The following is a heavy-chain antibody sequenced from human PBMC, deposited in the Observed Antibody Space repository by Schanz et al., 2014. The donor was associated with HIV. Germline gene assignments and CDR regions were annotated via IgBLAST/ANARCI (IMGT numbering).Heavy chain of an antibody. D-gene: IGHD2-21*02. J-gene: IGHJ6*02. CDR3: TRAYCGADCSRFYYYGTDV. CDR2: IVPIFGTT. V-gene: IGHV1-69*01. CDR1: GGTLRTYV. Sequence: QVQLVQSGAEVKKPGSSVTVSCAASGGTLRTYVVNWVRQAPGQGLEWLGGIVPIFGTTNYAQRFQGRVSITADESTSTAYMELSGLRSEDTAVYYCTRAYCGADCSRFYYYGTDVWGQGTTVTVSS.